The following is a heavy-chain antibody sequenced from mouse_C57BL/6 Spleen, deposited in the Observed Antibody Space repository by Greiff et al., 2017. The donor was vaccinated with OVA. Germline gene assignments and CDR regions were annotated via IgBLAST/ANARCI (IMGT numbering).Heavy chain of an antibody. D-gene: IGHD1-1*01. CDR3: ARSLITTVVDWYFDV. J-gene: IGHJ1*03. Sequence: QVQLQQPGAELVMPGASVKLSCKASGYTFTSYWMHWVKQRPGQGLEWIGEIDPSDSYTNYNQKFKGKSTLTVDKSSSTAHMQVSSLTSEDSAVYYCARSLITTVVDWYFDVWGTGTTVTVSS. CDR1: GYTFTSYW. V-gene: IGHV1-69*01. CDR2: IDPSDSYT.